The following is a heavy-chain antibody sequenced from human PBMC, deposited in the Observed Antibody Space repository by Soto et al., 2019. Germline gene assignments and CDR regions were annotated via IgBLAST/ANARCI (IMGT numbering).Heavy chain of an antibody. CDR3: ARDQPVDDYVWGSYPPYY. D-gene: IGHD3-16*02. CDR2: ISYDGSNK. V-gene: IGHV3-30-3*01. CDR1: GFTFSSYA. Sequence: GGSLRLSCAASGFTFSSYAMHWVRQAPGKGLEWVAVISYDGSNKYYADSVKGRFTISRDNSKNTLYLQMNSLRAEDTAVYYCARDQPVDDYVWGSYPPYYWGQGTLVTVSS. J-gene: IGHJ4*02.